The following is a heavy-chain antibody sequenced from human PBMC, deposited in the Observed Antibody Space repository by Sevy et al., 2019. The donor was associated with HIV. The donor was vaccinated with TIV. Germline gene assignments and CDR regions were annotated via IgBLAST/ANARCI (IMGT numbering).Heavy chain of an antibody. CDR1: GFTFGSYW. J-gene: IGHJ6*02. CDR2: IKQDGSEK. Sequence: GGSLRLSCAASGFTFGSYWMSWVRQAPGKGLEWVANIKQDGSEKYYVDSVKGRFTVSRDNAKNSLYLQMNSLRAEDTAVYYCARDGGETTHPYYGMDVWGQGTTVTVSS. V-gene: IGHV3-7*01. D-gene: IGHD3-16*01. CDR3: ARDGGETTHPYYGMDV.